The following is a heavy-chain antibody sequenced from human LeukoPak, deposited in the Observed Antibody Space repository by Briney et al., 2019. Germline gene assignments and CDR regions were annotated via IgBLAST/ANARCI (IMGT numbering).Heavy chain of an antibody. V-gene: IGHV3-64D*06. J-gene: IGHJ6*02. D-gene: IGHD5-12*01. CDR2: ISSNGATT. Sequence: GGSLRLSCSASGFTFNRFYLHWVRQAPGKGLEFVSHISSNGATTYYADSVKGRFTISRDNSKNTLYLQMSSLRADDTAVYYCAKEYSGWAGMGEYDYYGMDVWGQGTTVTVS. CDR1: GFTFNRFY. CDR3: AKEYSGWAGMGEYDYYGMDV.